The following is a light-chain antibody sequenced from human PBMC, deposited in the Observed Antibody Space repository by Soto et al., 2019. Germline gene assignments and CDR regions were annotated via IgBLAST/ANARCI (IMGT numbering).Light chain of an antibody. J-gene: IGLJ2*01. Sequence: QSALTQPASVSGSPGQSITISCTGTTSDVDGYNYDSWYQRHPGKAPKLMIHDVSNRPSGVSNRFSGSRSGNTASLTISGLQAEDEADYYCSSYTSTTTVVFGGGTKVTVL. V-gene: IGLV2-14*01. CDR3: SSYTSTTTVV. CDR1: TSDVDGYNY. CDR2: DVS.